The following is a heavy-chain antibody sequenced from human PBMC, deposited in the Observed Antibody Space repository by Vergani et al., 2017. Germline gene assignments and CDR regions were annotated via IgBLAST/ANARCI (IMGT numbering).Heavy chain of an antibody. CDR2: ISGSGGST. CDR3: ARWRYCSSTSCLARYYYYGMDV. D-gene: IGHD2-2*01. V-gene: IGHV3-23*01. Sequence: EVQLLESGGGLVQPGGSLRLSCAASGFTFSSYAMSWVRQAPGKGLERVSAISGSGGSTYYADSVKGRFTISRDNAKNSLYLQMNSLRAEDTAVYYCARWRYCSSTSCLARYYYYGMDVWGQGTTVTVSS. CDR1: GFTFSSYA. J-gene: IGHJ6*02.